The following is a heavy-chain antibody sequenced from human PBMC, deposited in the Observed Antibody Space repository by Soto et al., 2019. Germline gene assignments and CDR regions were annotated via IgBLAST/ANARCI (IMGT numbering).Heavy chain of an antibody. V-gene: IGHV4-4*07. Sequence: QVQLQEWGPGLVKPSETLSLTCTVSGGSINTYYWSWIRQAAGKGLDWIGRIYSGGSTNYNPFLMSRVYVSVDMSTNQFSLKLSSVTAADTAVYYCARGPGGFGEFSSDYWGHGTLVTVSS. D-gene: IGHD3-10*01. CDR3: ARGPGGFGEFSSDY. CDR2: IYSGGST. J-gene: IGHJ4*01. CDR1: GGSINTYY.